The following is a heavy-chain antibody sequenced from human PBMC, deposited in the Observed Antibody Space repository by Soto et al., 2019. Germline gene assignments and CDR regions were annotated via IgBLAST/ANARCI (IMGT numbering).Heavy chain of an antibody. CDR1: GFTFSSYS. CDR2: ISSRSSYI. J-gene: IGHJ4*02. D-gene: IGHD2-2*01. CDR3: ARVTLGYCISTSCFYDY. Sequence: EVQLVESGGGLVKPGGSLRLSCAASGFTFSSYSMNWVRQAPGKGLEWVSSISSRSSYIYYADSVKGRFTISRDNAKNSLYLQMNSLRVEETAVYYCARVTLGYCISTSCFYDYWGQGTLVTVSS. V-gene: IGHV3-21*01.